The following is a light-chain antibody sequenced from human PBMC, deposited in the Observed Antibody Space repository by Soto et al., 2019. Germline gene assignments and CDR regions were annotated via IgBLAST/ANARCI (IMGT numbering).Light chain of an antibody. CDR1: SSNIGNNF. J-gene: IGLJ3*02. CDR3: GTWDSSLSAGV. Sequence: QSVLTQPPSVSAAPGQKVTISCSGGSSNIGNNFVSWYQQLPGTAPKLLIFDNNKRPSGISDRFSGSKSGTSATLGITGLQTGDEADYYCGTWDSSLSAGVFGGGTQLTVL. CDR2: DNN. V-gene: IGLV1-51*01.